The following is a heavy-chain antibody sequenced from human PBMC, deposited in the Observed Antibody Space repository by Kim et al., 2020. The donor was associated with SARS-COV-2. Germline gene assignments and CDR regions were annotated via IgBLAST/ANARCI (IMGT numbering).Heavy chain of an antibody. J-gene: IGHJ2*01. V-gene: IGHV3-73*01. CDR2: IRSKANNYAT. CDR3: TASIVVVTTTDWYFDL. D-gene: IGHD2-21*02. CDR1: GFSFSGSA. Sequence: GGSLRLSCAASGFSFSGSAIHWVRPASGKGLEWVGRIRSKANNYATAYAASVKGRFTISRDDSKNTAYLQMNSLKIEDTAVSYCTASIVVVTTTDWYFDL.